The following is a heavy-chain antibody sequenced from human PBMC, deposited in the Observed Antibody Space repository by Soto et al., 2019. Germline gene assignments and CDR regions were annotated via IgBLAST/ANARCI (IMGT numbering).Heavy chain of an antibody. CDR2: ISSSSSTI. CDR3: ARVGAEDTAMVLDYYYYYGMDV. J-gene: IGHJ6*02. D-gene: IGHD5-18*01. CDR1: GFTFSSYS. V-gene: IGHV3-48*02. Sequence: EVQLVESGGGLVQPGGSLRLSCAASGFTFSSYSMNWVRQAPGKGLEWVSYISSSSSTIYYADSVKGRFTISRDNAKTSLYLQMNSLRDEDTAVYYCARVGAEDTAMVLDYYYYYGMDVWGQGTTVTVSS.